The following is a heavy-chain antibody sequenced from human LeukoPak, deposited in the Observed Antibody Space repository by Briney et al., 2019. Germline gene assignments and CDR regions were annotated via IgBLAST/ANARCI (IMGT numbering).Heavy chain of an antibody. D-gene: IGHD3-3*01. J-gene: IGHJ4*02. CDR3: ARDHYDFWSGYQWDTFDY. CDR1: GSSISSYY. Sequence: SETLSLTCTVSGSSISSYYWSWIRQPAGKGLEWIGRIYTSGSTNYNPSLKSRVTMSVDTSKNQFSLKLSSVTAADTAVYYCARDHYDFWSGYQWDTFDYWGQGTLVTVSS. V-gene: IGHV4-4*07. CDR2: IYTSGST.